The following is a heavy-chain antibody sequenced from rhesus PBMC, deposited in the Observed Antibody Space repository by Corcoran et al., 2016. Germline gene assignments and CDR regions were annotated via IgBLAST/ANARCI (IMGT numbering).Heavy chain of an antibody. CDR1: GGSFSSYW. J-gene: IGHJ4*01. V-gene: IGHV4-80*01. D-gene: IGHD6-25*01. CDR2: INGNCGRT. CDR3: ARWGHSGSWNFDY. Sequence: QVQLQESGPGLVKPSETLPLTCAVSGGSFSSYWWSWIRQPPGKGLEWSGEINGNCGRTNYNPPLKSRVTISKDASKNQFSLKLSSVTAADTAVYYCARWGHSGSWNFDYWGQGVLVTVSS.